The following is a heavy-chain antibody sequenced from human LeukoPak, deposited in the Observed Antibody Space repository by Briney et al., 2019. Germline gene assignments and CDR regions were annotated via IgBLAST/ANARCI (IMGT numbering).Heavy chain of an antibody. Sequence: GASVTVSCKVSGYTLTELSMHWVRQAPGKGLEWMGGFDPEDGETIYAQKFQGRVTMTEDTSTDTAYMELSSLRSEDTAVYYCATDENIYYGMDVWGQGTTVTVSS. D-gene: IGHD2/OR15-2a*01. CDR3: ATDENIYYGMDV. V-gene: IGHV1-24*01. J-gene: IGHJ6*02. CDR2: FDPEDGET. CDR1: GYTLTELS.